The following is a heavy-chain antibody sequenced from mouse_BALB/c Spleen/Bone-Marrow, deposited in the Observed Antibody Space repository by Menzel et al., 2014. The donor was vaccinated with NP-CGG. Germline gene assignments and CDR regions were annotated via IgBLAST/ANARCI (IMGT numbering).Heavy chain of an antibody. CDR3: ARDENYDIYWYFDV. V-gene: IGHV7-3*02. J-gene: IGHJ1*01. CDR1: GFTFTDYY. D-gene: IGHD1-1*01. CDR2: IRNKANGYTT. Sequence: DVKLVVSGGGLVQPGGSLRLSCATSGFTFTDYYMSWVRQTPGKALEWLGFIRNKANGYTTDYSVSVKGRFTISRDNSQSILYLQMNTLRAEDSATYYCARDENYDIYWYFDVWGAGTTVTVSS.